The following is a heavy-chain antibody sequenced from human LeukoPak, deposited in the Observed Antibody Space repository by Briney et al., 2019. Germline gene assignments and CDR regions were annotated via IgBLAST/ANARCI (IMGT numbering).Heavy chain of an antibody. CDR3: ARDGFDYGDSGVYYYYMDV. J-gene: IGHJ6*03. Sequence: PGGSLRLSCAASGFTFSSYSMNWVRQAPGKGLEWVSSISSSSSYIYYADSVKGRFTISRDNAKNSLYLQMNSLRAEDTAVYYCARDGFDYGDSGVYYYYMDVWGKGTTVTISS. D-gene: IGHD4-17*01. CDR1: GFTFSSYS. V-gene: IGHV3-21*01. CDR2: ISSSSSYI.